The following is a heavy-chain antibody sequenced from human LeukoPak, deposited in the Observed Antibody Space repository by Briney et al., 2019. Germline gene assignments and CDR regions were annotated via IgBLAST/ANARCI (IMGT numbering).Heavy chain of an antibody. V-gene: IGHV3-21*01. CDR1: GFTFSSYS. D-gene: IGHD6-6*01. CDR3: ARNEEAAARPLEPDY. J-gene: IGHJ4*02. CDR2: ISSSSSYI. Sequence: SGGSLRLSCAASGFTFSSYSMNWVRQAQGKGLEWVSSISSSSSYIYYADSVKGRFTISRDNAKNSLYLQMNSPRAEDTAVYYCARNEEAAARPLEPDYWGQGTLVTVSS.